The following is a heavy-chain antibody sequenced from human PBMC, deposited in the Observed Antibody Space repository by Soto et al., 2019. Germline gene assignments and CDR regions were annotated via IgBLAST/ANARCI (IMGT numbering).Heavy chain of an antibody. CDR3: AKEGLYDFWSGSASYFDY. Sequence: GSLRLSCAASGFTFSSYGMHWVRQAPGKGLEWVAVISYDGSNKYYADSVKGRFTISRDNSKNTLYLQMNSLRAEDTAVYYCAKEGLYDFWSGSASYFDYWGQGTLVTVSS. CDR1: GFTFSSYG. J-gene: IGHJ4*02. CDR2: ISYDGSNK. V-gene: IGHV3-30*18. D-gene: IGHD3-3*01.